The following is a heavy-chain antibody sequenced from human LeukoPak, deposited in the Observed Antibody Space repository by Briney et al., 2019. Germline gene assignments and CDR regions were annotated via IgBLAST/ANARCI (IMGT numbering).Heavy chain of an antibody. J-gene: IGHJ4*02. V-gene: IGHV4-39*01. CDR2: IYYSWST. CDR1: GGSISSSSDY. Sequence: PSETLSLTCTVSGGSISSSSDYWGWIRQPPGKGLVWIGCIYYSWSTYYNPSLKSRVTISVDTSKNQFSLKLSSVTAADTAVYYCARGEYYYESSGYYTFDYWGQGALVTVSS. CDR3: ARGEYYYESSGYYTFDY. D-gene: IGHD3-22*01.